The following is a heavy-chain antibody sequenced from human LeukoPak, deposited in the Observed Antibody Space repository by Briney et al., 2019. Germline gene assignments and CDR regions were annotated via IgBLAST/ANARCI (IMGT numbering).Heavy chain of an antibody. CDR2: IYHSGST. J-gene: IGHJ4*02. CDR1: GFTFSTSAM. Sequence: GSLRLSCAASGFTFSTSAMSWVRQPPGKGLEWIGEIYHSGSTNYNPSLKSRVTISVDKSKNQFSLKLSSVAAADTAVYYCASFCSGGSCYSSYYFDYWGQGTLVTVSS. D-gene: IGHD2-15*01. V-gene: IGHV4-4*02. CDR3: ASFCSGGSCYSSYYFDY.